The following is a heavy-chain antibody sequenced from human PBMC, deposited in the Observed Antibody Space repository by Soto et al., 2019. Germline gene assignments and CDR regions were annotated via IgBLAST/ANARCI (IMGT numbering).Heavy chain of an antibody. Sequence: QVQLQQWGAGLLKPSETLSLTCAVSGGSVSGYYWSWIRQPPGKGLAWIGEINHSGSTNYKPSLKSRVTISVDLSKNQFSLKLSSVTAADTAVYYWARRPARRIVVVVAATYYFDYWGQGTLVTVSS. J-gene: IGHJ4*02. V-gene: IGHV4-34*01. CDR2: INHSGST. D-gene: IGHD2-15*01. CDR3: ARRPARRIVVVVAATYYFDY. CDR1: GGSVSGYY.